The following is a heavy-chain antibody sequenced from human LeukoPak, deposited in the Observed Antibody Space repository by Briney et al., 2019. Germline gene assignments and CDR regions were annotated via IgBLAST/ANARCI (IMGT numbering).Heavy chain of an antibody. J-gene: IGHJ5*02. Sequence: QPGGSLRLSCAASGFTFSTYWMTWVRQAPGKGLGWVANIKEDGSEKNYVDSVKGRFTISRDNARNSLYLQLNSLRPEDTAVYYCARTRPQYCSGGSCYHSYNWFDPWGQGTLVTVSS. CDR2: IKEDGSEK. CDR3: ARTRPQYCSGGSCYHSYNWFDP. V-gene: IGHV3-7*03. D-gene: IGHD2-15*01. CDR1: GFTFSTYW.